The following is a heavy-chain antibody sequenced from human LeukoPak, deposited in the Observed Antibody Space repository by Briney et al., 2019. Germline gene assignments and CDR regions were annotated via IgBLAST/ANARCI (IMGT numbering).Heavy chain of an antibody. V-gene: IGHV1-18*01. CDR1: GYTFTSYG. D-gene: IGHD5-18*01. Sequence: ALVTVSCTTSGYTFTSYGISWVRQAPGQGLEWMGWISAYNGNTNYAQKLQGRVTMSTDTSTTTAYMELRSLRSDDTAVYYCATHMDTAMIKAEFDYWGQGTLVTVSS. CDR2: ISAYNGNT. J-gene: IGHJ4*02. CDR3: ATHMDTAMIKAEFDY.